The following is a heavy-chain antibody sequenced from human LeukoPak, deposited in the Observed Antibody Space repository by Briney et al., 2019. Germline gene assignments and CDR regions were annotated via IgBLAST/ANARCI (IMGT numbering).Heavy chain of an antibody. D-gene: IGHD2-15*01. Sequence: GGSLRLSCAASGFTFSDYYMSWIRQAPGKGLEWVSYISSSGSTIYYADSVKGRFTISRDNAKNSLYLQMNSLRAEDTAVYYCAGTVVVVAAVDYWGQGTLVTVSS. CDR1: GFTFSDYY. J-gene: IGHJ4*02. CDR3: AGTVVVVAAVDY. V-gene: IGHV3-11*01. CDR2: ISSSGSTI.